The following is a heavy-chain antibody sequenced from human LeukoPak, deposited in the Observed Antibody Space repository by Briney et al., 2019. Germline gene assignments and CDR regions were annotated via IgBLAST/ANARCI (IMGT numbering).Heavy chain of an antibody. J-gene: IGHJ6*02. V-gene: IGHV4-4*02. CDR3: ARVAPFQVLGSGTHRGMDV. CDR1: GGSIISGNW. D-gene: IGHD3-10*01. Sequence: SETLSLTCAVSGGSIISGNWWTWVRQAPGKGLEWMGGTYQSGTTNYNPSLRSRVTISVDTSKTQFSLKLSSVTAADTAVYYCARVAPFQVLGSGTHRGMDVWGQGTTVTVSS. CDR2: TYQSGTT.